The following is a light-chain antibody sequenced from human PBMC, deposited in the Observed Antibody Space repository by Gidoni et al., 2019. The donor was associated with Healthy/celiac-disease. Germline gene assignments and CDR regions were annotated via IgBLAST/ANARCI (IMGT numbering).Light chain of an antibody. CDR3: QQRSNWPPMYT. Sequence: EIVWTQSPATLSLSPGERATLSCRASQGVSRYLAWYQQKPGQAPRLLIYDSSNSATGIPARFSCSGSCTDFTLTISSLEPEDFAVYYCQQRSNWPPMYTFGQGTKLEIK. V-gene: IGKV3-11*01. J-gene: IGKJ2*01. CDR2: DSS. CDR1: QGVSRY.